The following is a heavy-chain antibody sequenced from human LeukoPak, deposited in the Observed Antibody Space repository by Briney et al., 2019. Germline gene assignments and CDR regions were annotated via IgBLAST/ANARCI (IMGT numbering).Heavy chain of an antibody. Sequence: SETLSLTCTVSGGSISSTSYYWGWIRQPPGKGLEWIGSIYYSGGTYYNPSLKSRVTISVDTSKNQFSLKLSSVTAADTAVYYCARPQRYSNYALDYWGQGTLVTVSS. D-gene: IGHD4-11*01. CDR2: IYYSGGT. CDR1: GGSISSTSYY. V-gene: IGHV4-39*01. J-gene: IGHJ4*02. CDR3: ARPQRYSNYALDY.